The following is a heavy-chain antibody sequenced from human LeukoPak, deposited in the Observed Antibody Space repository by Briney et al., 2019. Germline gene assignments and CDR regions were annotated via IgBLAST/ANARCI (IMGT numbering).Heavy chain of an antibody. CDR3: ARETTGYNFDY. CDR1: GFTVSSNY. J-gene: IGHJ4*02. Sequence: GGSLRLSCAASGFTVSSNYMSWVRQAPGKGLEWVSVIYSGGSTYYADSVKGRFTISRDNSKNTLYLQMNSLRAEDTAVYYCARETTGYNFDYWGQGTLVTVSS. D-gene: IGHD1-1*01. V-gene: IGHV3-53*01. CDR2: IYSGGST.